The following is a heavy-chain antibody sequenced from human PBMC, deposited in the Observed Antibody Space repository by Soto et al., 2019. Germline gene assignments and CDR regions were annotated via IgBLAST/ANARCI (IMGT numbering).Heavy chain of an antibody. CDR2: ISGSGGST. Sequence: GGSLRLSCAASGFTFSSYAMSWVRQAPGKGLEWVSAISGSGGSTYYADSVKGRFTISRDNSKNTLYLQMNSLRAEDTAVYYCAKDRTNWAGRFESIAVAEFDYWGQGTLVTVSS. CDR3: AKDRTNWAGRFESIAVAEFDY. J-gene: IGHJ4*02. D-gene: IGHD6-19*01. V-gene: IGHV3-23*01. CDR1: GFTFSSYA.